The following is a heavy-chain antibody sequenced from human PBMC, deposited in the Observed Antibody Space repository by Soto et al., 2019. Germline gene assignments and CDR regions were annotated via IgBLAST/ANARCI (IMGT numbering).Heavy chain of an antibody. J-gene: IGHJ5*02. Sequence: GASVKVSCKASGYPFSDNQIHWLRRAPGQGLEWMGRINPKSDDTNYAQKFQGRVTMTRDTSISTAYMELSGLTSDDTAVYFCARGGGTILAPLPWGQGTLVTVSS. V-gene: IGHV1-2*02. CDR3: ARGGGTILAPLP. CDR2: INPKSDDT. CDR1: GYPFSDNQ. D-gene: IGHD3-3*01.